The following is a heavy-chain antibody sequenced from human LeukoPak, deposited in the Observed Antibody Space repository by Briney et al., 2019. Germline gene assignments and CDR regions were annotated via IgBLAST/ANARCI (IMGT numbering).Heavy chain of an antibody. D-gene: IGHD3/OR15-3a*01. CDR2: ISAYNGNT. J-gene: IGHJ3*02. CDR1: GYTFTSYG. Sequence: ASVKVSCKASGYTFTSYGISWVRQAPGQGLEGMGWISAYNGNTNYAQKLQGRVNMTTDTSTSTAYMELRSLGSDDTAVYYCAREGVLDRPHWGAFDIWGQGTMVTVSS. CDR3: AREGVLDRPHWGAFDI. V-gene: IGHV1-18*01.